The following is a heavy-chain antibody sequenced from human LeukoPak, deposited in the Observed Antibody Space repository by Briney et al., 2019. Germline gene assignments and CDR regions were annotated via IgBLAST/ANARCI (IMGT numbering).Heavy chain of an antibody. CDR2: IFYSGSA. D-gene: IGHD5-24*01. V-gene: IGHV4-39*07. CDR1: GGSTSSNSYY. Sequence: SETLSLTCSVSGGSTSSNSYYWAWIRQSPGQGLEWIATIFYSGSAYYNLSLKSRVTISVDTSKNQFSLKLSSVTAADTAVYYCARLGDGNFDLWGRGTLVTVSS. J-gene: IGHJ2*01. CDR3: ARLGDGNFDL.